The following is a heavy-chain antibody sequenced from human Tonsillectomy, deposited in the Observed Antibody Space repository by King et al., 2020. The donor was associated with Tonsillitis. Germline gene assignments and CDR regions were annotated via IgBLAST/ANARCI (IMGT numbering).Heavy chain of an antibody. D-gene: IGHD3-9*01. CDR3: TTERYFDWLLYNY. CDR1: GFTFSTAW. CDR2: IKSKTDGGTT. J-gene: IGHJ4*02. Sequence: VQLVESGGGLVKPGGSLRLSCAASGFTFSTAWMSWVRQAPGKGLEWVGRIKSKTDGGTTDYAAPVKGRFTISRDDSKNTLYLQMNSLKTEDTAVYYCTTERYFDWLLYNYGGQGTLVTVSS. V-gene: IGHV3-15*01.